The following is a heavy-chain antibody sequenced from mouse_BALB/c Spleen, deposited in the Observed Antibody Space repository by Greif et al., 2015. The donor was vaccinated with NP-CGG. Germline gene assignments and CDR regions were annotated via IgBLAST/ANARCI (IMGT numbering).Heavy chain of an antibody. J-gene: IGHJ2*01. Sequence: QVQLQQSGAELVKPGASVKLSCKASGYTFTSYWMHWVKQRPGQGLEWIGEINPSNGRTNYNEKFKSKATLTVDKSSSTAYMQLSSLTSEDSAVYYCARGGLYYFDYWGQGTTLTVSS. CDR1: GYTFTSYW. CDR2: INPSNGRT. V-gene: IGHV1S81*02. CDR3: ARGGLYYFDY.